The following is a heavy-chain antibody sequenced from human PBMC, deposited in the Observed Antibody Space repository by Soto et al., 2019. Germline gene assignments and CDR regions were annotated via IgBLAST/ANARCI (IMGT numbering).Heavy chain of an antibody. CDR3: ARDRATQTLRPNWFDP. J-gene: IGHJ5*02. Sequence: SETLSLTCTVSGGSISSGGYYWSWIRQHPGKGLEWIGYIYYSGSTYYNPSLKSRVTISVDTSKNQFSLKLSSVTAADTAVYYCARDRATQTLRPNWFDPWAREPWSPSPQ. CDR2: IYYSGST. D-gene: IGHD5-12*01. CDR1: GGSISSGGYY. V-gene: IGHV4-31*03.